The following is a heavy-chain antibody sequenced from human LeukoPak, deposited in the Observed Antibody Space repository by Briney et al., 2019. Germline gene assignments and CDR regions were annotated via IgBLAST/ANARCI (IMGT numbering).Heavy chain of an antibody. D-gene: IGHD1-26*01. CDR1: GGSFSGYY. J-gene: IGHJ4*02. V-gene: IGHV4-34*01. CDR3: ARDVLQWELLRGFDY. CDR2: INHSGST. Sequence: SETLSLTCAVYGGSFSGYYWSWIRQPPGKGLEWIGEINHSGSTNYNPSLKSRVTISVDTSKNQFSLKLSSVTAADTAVYYCARDVLQWELLRGFDYWGQGTLVTVSS.